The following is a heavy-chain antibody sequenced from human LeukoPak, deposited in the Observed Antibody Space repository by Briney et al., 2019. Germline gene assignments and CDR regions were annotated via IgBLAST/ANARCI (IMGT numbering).Heavy chain of an antibody. CDR3: ARALAAAGMRGYFDY. D-gene: IGHD6-13*01. Sequence: ASVKVSCKASGYTFTSYYMHWVRQAPGQGLEWMGIINPSGGSTSYAQKFQGRVIMTRDTSTSTVYMELSSLRSEDTAVYYCARALAAAGMRGYFDYWGQGTLVTVSS. CDR1: GYTFTSYY. V-gene: IGHV1-46*01. J-gene: IGHJ4*02. CDR2: INPSGGST.